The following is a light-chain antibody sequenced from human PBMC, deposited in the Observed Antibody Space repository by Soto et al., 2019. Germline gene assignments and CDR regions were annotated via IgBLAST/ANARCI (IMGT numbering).Light chain of an antibody. V-gene: IGKV3-20*01. CDR3: QQYGSSPLT. J-gene: IGKJ4*01. CDR1: QSVTTY. CDR2: GAS. Sequence: EIVLTQSPGTLSLSPGERATLSCRASQSVTTYLAWYQQKPGQAPRLLIYGASSRATGIPARFSGGGSGTDFTLTISRLEPEDFAVYFCQQYGSSPLTFGGGTRVEIK.